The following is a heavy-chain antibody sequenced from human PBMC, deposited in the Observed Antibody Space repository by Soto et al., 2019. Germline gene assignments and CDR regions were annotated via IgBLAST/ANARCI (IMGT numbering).Heavy chain of an antibody. CDR1: GYSFTSYD. Sequence: GAPVKVSCKESGYSFTSYDINWVRQANGQRLEWMGWMNPNSGNTGYAQKFQGRVTMTRNTSISTAYMELSSLRSEDTAVYYCARGGYYYGSGSYSWFDPWGQGTLVTVSS. D-gene: IGHD3-10*01. V-gene: IGHV1-8*01. CDR2: MNPNSGNT. J-gene: IGHJ5*02. CDR3: ARGGYYYGSGSYSWFDP.